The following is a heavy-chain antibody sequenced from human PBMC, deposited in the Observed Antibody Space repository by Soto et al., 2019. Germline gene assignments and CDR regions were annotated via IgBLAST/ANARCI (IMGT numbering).Heavy chain of an antibody. D-gene: IGHD3-9*01. V-gene: IGHV1-69*02. CDR2: IIPILGIA. CDR1: GGTFSSYT. Sequence: QVQLVQSGAEVKKPGSSVKVSCKASGGTFSSYTISWVRQAPGQGLEWMGRIIPILGIANYAQKFQGRVTITADTSTSTAYMELSSLRSEDTAVSYCASHDQYDTGYYFAYWGQGTLVTVSS. J-gene: IGHJ4*02. CDR3: ASHDQYDTGYYFAY.